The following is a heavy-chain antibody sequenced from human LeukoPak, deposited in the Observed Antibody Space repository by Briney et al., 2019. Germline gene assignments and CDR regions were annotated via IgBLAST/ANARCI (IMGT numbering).Heavy chain of an antibody. J-gene: IGHJ4*02. CDR1: GYTFTSYG. CDR2: ISAGNGNT. CDR3: ARDSGSGSNDY. Sequence: ASVKVSCKASGYTFTSYGISWVRQAPGQRLEWMGWISAGNGNTKYSQNFQGRVTFISNTSATTAFMELSSLRSEDAAVYYSARDSGSGSNDYWGQGTLVTVSS. D-gene: IGHD1-26*01. V-gene: IGHV1-3*01.